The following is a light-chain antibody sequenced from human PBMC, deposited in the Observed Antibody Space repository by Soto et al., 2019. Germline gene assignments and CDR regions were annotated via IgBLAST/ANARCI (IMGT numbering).Light chain of an antibody. J-gene: IGLJ1*01. V-gene: IGLV2-14*01. CDR1: SSDVGGYNY. CDR2: DVS. Sequence: QSALTQPASVSGSPGQSITISCTGTSSDVGGYNYVSWYQQHPGKAPKLMIYDVSNRTSGVSNRFSGSKSGNTASLTISGLQAEDEAYYYCSSYTSSSTLVVFGTGTK. CDR3: SSYTSSSTLVV.